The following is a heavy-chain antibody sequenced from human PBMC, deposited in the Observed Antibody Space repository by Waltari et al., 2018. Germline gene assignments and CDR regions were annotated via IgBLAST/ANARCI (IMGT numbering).Heavy chain of an antibody. CDR2: ISSGNII. V-gene: IGHV3-48*03. Sequence: EVQVVDSGEGLVQPGGSLRLSCAASGLPFSRIRMNWVRQAPGKGPEWVAYISSGNIIYYADSVKGRFTISRDSAKNSLYLQMNSLRAEDTAVYYCARPSQGAFDIWGQGTMVTVSS. J-gene: IGHJ3*02. CDR3: ARPSQGAFDI. D-gene: IGHD3-16*01. CDR1: GLPFSRIR.